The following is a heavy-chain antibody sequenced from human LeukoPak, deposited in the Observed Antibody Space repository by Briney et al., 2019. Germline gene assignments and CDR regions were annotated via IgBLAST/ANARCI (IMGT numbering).Heavy chain of an antibody. CDR3: ARVGASSSGYPRDY. CDR1: GFTFSSYG. Sequence: GGSLRLSCAASGFTFSSYGMHWVRQAPGKGLEWVAVIWYDGSNKYYADSVKGRFTISRDNSKNTLYLQMNSLRAEDTAVYYCARVGASSSGYPRDYWGQGTLVTVSS. J-gene: IGHJ4*02. CDR2: IWYDGSNK. D-gene: IGHD3-22*01. V-gene: IGHV3-33*01.